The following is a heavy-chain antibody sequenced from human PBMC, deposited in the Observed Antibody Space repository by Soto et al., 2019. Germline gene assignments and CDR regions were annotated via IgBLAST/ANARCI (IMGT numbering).Heavy chain of an antibody. CDR3: AIGGGDYNYLDY. J-gene: IGHJ4*02. V-gene: IGHV3-74*01. D-gene: IGHD3-9*01. CDR2: IKSDGSST. Sequence: EVQLVESGGGLVQPGGSLGLSCAASGFLFNTYWMFWVRQAPRKGLLWVSRIKSDGSSTNYADSVKGRFTISRDNAKNTLYLQMTSLRAEDTAVYYCAIGGGDYNYLDYWGQGILVTVSS. CDR1: GFLFNTYW.